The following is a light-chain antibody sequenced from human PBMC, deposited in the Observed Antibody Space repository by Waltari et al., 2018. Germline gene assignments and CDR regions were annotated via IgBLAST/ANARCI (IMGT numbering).Light chain of an antibody. CDR2: GAS. J-gene: IGKJ1*01. V-gene: IGKV3-15*01. CDR3: QQYYNSPRT. CDR1: ESVSTK. Sequence: ETVMTQSPATLSVSPGEGATLSCRASESVSTKLAWYQRKSGQAPRLLIYGASTRATGIPARFSGTGSGTEFTLTVSSLQAEDVALYYCQQYYNSPRTFGQGTKVEIK.